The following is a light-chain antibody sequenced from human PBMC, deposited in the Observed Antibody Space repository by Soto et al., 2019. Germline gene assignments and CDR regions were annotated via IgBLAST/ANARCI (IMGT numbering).Light chain of an antibody. CDR1: QSISSH. CDR2: DAS. Sequence: EIVLTQSPVTQSLSTGERATLSCRASQSISSHLAWYQQKPGRAPRLLIYDASNRATGIPAKFSGSGSGTDFTLTISSLEHEDFAVYYCQQRNTWPFTFGEGTKVEIK. CDR3: QQRNTWPFT. J-gene: IGKJ4*01. V-gene: IGKV3-11*01.